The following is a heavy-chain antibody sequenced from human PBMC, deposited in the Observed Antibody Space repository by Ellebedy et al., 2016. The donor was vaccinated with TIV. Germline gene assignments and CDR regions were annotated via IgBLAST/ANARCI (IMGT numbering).Heavy chain of an antibody. Sequence: ASVKVSCXASGYTFTGYYMHWVRQAPGQGLEWMGWINPNSGGTNYAQKFQGRVTMTRDTSISTAYMELSSLRSEDTAVYYCAREMNYGDYSNDAFDIWGQGTMVTVSS. D-gene: IGHD4-17*01. V-gene: IGHV1-2*02. J-gene: IGHJ3*02. CDR3: AREMNYGDYSNDAFDI. CDR1: GYTFTGYY. CDR2: INPNSGGT.